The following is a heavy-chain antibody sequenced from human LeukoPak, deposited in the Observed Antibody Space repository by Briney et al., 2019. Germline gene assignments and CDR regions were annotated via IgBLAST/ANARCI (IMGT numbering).Heavy chain of an antibody. D-gene: IGHD6-13*01. V-gene: IGHV3-7*01. Sequence: GGSLRLSCVASGFTFSSYWMSWVRQAPGKGLEWVANIKQDGSDKYYVDSVKGRFTISRDNAKNSLYLQMNSLRAEDTTVYYCASGQKLGFWGQGTLVTVSS. CDR3: ASGQKLGF. J-gene: IGHJ4*02. CDR2: IKQDGSDK. CDR1: GFTFSSYW.